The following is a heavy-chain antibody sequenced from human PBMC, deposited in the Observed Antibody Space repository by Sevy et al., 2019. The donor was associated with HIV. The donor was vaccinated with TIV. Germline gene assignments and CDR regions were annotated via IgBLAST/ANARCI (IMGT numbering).Heavy chain of an antibody. J-gene: IGHJ4*02. D-gene: IGHD5-18*01. V-gene: IGHV3-30*04. Sequence: GGCLRLSCEGSGFSFGTYSMHWVRQAPGKGLEWLGVIWYDGSKQSYADSVKGRVTFSRDNSNSTTYLDMNALAAEVTAVSYCARGPDTEISLHHVMRSIEWVFRGKSFDYWGQGALVTVSS. CDR1: GFSFGTYS. CDR2: IWYDGSKQ. CDR3: ARGPDTEISLHHVMRSIEWVFRGKSFDY.